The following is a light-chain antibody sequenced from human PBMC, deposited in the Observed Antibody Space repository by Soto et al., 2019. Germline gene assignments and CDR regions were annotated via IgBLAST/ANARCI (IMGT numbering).Light chain of an antibody. CDR2: AGS. Sequence: DIQMTQSPSSVSASVGDRVTITCRASQGISSWLAWYQQKPGKAPKLLIYAGSGLQTGVQSRFSGSGSERDFTLTISGLQPEDLATYYCQQANTLPWTFGQGTRVEIK. J-gene: IGKJ1*01. CDR1: QGISSW. CDR3: QQANTLPWT. V-gene: IGKV1-12*01.